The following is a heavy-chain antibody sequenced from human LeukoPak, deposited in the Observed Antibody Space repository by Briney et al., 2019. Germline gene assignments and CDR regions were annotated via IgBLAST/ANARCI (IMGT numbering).Heavy chain of an antibody. CDR3: AGGALRSYFDY. CDR1: GLTFSSSW. J-gene: IGHJ4*02. Sequence: GGSLRLSCAVSGLTFSSSWMDWVRQAPGKGLEWVASINPEGSEKYSADSVKGRFTISRDNAKNSLYLQMDSLRVEDTAVYYCAGGALRSYFDYWGQGTLVTVSS. V-gene: IGHV3-7*04. CDR2: INPEGSEK.